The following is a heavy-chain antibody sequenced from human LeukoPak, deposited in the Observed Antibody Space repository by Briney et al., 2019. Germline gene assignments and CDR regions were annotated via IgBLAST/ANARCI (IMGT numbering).Heavy chain of an antibody. CDR2: ISYDGSNK. V-gene: IGHV3-30-3*01. CDR3: ARVGVAAAGIAFDY. CDR1: GFTFSSYA. D-gene: IGHD6-13*01. Sequence: PGGSLRLSCAASGFTFSSYAMHWVRQAPGKGLEWVAVISYDGSNKYYADSVKGRFTISRDNSKNTLYLQMNSLRAEDTAVYYCARVGVAAAGIAFDYWGQGTLVTVSS. J-gene: IGHJ4*02.